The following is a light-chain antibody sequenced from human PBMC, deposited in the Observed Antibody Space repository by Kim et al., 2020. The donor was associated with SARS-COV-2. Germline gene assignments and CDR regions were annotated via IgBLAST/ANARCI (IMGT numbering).Light chain of an antibody. Sequence: GKTARSTCGGNNIGSKSVHWYQQKPGLATVLVVYDDSDRPSVIPERFSGSNSGKTATLTISRVEAGDEADYYCQGWDSSSDHPVVFGGGTQLTVL. CDR3: QGWDSSSDHPVV. V-gene: IGLV3-21*03. J-gene: IGLJ2*01. CDR2: DDS. CDR1: NIGSKS.